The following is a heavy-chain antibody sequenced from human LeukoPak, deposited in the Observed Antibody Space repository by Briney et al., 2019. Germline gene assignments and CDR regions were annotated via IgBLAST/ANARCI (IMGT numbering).Heavy chain of an antibody. CDR1: GFTFSSYS. V-gene: IGHV3-21*01. D-gene: IGHD5-24*01. CDR2: ISSSSSYI. Sequence: GWSLRLSCAASGFTFSSYSMNWFRQAPGKGLEWVSSISSSSSYIYYADSVKGRFTISRDNAKNSLYLQMNSLRAEDTAVYYCANSPSRDGYPTGYWGQGTLVTVSS. J-gene: IGHJ4*02. CDR3: ANSPSRDGYPTGY.